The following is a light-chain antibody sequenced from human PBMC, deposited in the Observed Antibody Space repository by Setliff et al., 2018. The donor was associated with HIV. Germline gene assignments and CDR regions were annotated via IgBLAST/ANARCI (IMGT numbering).Light chain of an antibody. CDR2: EVI. CDR1: SSDVGTYNL. CDR3: YSYAGSNTFTWV. J-gene: IGLJ3*02. Sequence: ALAQPASVSGSLGQSITISCTGTSSDVGTYNLVSWYQQHPGKAPKLIIFEVIRRPSGVSNRFSASKSGNTASLTISGLQAEDEADYYCYSYAGSNTFTWVFGGGTKVTVL. V-gene: IGLV2-23*02.